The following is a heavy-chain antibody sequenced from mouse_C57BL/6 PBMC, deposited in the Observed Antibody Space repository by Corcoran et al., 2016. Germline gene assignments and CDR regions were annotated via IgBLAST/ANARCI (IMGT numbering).Heavy chain of an antibody. CDR3: ARPSYDGYYFDY. CDR2: INPNNGGT. Sequence: EVQLQQSGPELVKPGASVKIPCKASGYTFTDYNMDWVKQSHGKSLEWIGDINPNNGGTIYNQKFKGKATLTVDKSSSTAYIELRSLTSEDTAVYYCARPSYDGYYFDYWGQGTTLTVSS. CDR1: GYTFTDYN. V-gene: IGHV1-18*01. J-gene: IGHJ2*01. D-gene: IGHD2-3*01.